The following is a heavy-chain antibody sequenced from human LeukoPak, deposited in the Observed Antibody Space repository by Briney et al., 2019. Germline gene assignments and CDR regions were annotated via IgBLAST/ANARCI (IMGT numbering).Heavy chain of an antibody. CDR2: IYCSGST. V-gene: IGHV4-39*01. J-gene: IGHJ6*02. CDR3: ARHWTGYYYYGMDV. Sequence: PSETLSLTCTVFGDSIISSSHYWGWIRQPPGRGLEWIGSIYCSGSTHFNPSLQSRVTMSVDASKNQFSLKLSSVTAADTAGYYCARHWTGYYYYGMDVWGQGTTVTVSS. D-gene: IGHD3/OR15-3a*01. CDR1: GDSIISSSHY.